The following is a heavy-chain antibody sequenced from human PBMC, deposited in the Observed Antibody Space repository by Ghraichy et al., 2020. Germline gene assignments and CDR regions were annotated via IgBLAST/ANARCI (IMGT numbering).Heavy chain of an antibody. D-gene: IGHD3-10*01. CDR3: SSGDTYDI. CDR2: IHQDGRER. Sequence: GGSLRLSCTASELIFGSYWMTWVRQAPGKGLEWVANIHQDGRERYYVCSVKGRFTISRENAKKSLYLQMNNLSAEDTAVYYCSSGDTYDIWSRGTMVTVSS. J-gene: IGHJ3*02. CDR1: ELIFGSYW. V-gene: IGHV3-7*03.